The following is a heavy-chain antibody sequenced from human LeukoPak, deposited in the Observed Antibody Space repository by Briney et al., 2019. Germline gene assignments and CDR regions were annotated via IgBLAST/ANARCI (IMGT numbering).Heavy chain of an antibody. J-gene: IGHJ4*02. CDR2: ISGSSGII. V-gene: IGHV3-48*04. D-gene: IGHD4-23*01. Sequence: GGSLRLSCAASGFTFNTYTMNWVRQAPGKGLEWVSYISGSSGIIDYADSVRGRFTISRDNAKNTLYLQMNSLRAEDTAVYYCARVSDYGGNSLGYWGQGTLVTVSS. CDR1: GFTFNTYT. CDR3: ARVSDYGGNSLGY.